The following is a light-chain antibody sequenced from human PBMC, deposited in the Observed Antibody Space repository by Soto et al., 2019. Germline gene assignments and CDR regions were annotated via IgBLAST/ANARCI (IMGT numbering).Light chain of an antibody. CDR1: QSVSSN. CDR3: QQYNKWHPWT. J-gene: IGKJ1*01. Sequence: EIVMTQSPATLSVSPGERVTLSCRSSQSVSSNLGWYQHKPXKAPRLLIYGASTRATGIPARFSGSGSGTEFTLTVGSLQSEDFAVYYCQQYNKWHPWTFGKGTKVDIK. V-gene: IGKV3-15*01. CDR2: GAS.